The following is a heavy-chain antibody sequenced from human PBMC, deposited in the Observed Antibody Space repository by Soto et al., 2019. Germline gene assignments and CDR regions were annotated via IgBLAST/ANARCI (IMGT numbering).Heavy chain of an antibody. CDR3: AKGSSYGFQDHFDY. D-gene: IGHD5-18*01. Sequence: PGGSLRLSCTASGFTFSSYGMHWVRQAPGKGLEWVAVISYDGSNKYYADSVKGRFTISRDNSKNTLSLQVNSLRAEDTAVYYCAKGSSYGFQDHFDYWGQGTLVTSP. V-gene: IGHV3-30*18. J-gene: IGHJ4*02. CDR1: GFTFSSYG. CDR2: ISYDGSNK.